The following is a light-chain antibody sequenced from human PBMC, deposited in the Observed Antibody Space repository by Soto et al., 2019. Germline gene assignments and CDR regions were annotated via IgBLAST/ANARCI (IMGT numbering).Light chain of an antibody. Sequence: DIQMTQSPSSLSASLGDRVTITCRASQTISDFLNWYQHKPGKAPKLLIYAASSLQGGVPSRFSGSGSGTNFTLTISGLQSEDFATYFCQQSFSTPRTFGQGTKVDIK. CDR3: QQSFSTPRT. V-gene: IGKV1-39*01. CDR1: QTISDF. CDR2: AAS. J-gene: IGKJ1*01.